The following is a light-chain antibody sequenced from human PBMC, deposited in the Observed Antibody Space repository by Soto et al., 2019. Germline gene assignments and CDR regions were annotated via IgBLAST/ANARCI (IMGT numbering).Light chain of an antibody. CDR2: KVS. Sequence: DVVMTQSPLSLPVTLGQPASISCKSNQSLVFRDGNTYLNWYQQRPGQSPRRLIYKVSNRDSGVPDRFSGSGSDTDFTLKISRVEAEDIGTYYCLQSTHCQWTFGQGTKVEIK. V-gene: IGKV2-30*01. J-gene: IGKJ1*01. CDR1: QSLVFRDGNTY. CDR3: LQSTHCQWT.